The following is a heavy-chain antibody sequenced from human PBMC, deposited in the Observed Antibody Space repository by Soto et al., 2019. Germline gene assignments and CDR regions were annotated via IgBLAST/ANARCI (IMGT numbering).Heavy chain of an antibody. J-gene: IGHJ4*02. Sequence: GGSLRLSCAASGFTFSSYSMHWVRQAPGKGLEWVSSISSSSSYIYYADSVKGRFTISRDNAKNSLYLQMNSLRAEDTAVYYCARVFGDDPFDYWGQGTLVTVSS. V-gene: IGHV3-21*01. CDR2: ISSSSSYI. CDR3: ARVFGDDPFDY. CDR1: GFTFSSYS. D-gene: IGHD3-16*01.